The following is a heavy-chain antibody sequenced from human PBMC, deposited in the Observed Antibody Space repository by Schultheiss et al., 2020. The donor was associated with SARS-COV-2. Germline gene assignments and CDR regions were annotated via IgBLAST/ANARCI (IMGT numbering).Heavy chain of an antibody. CDR1: GGTFSSYA. D-gene: IGHD1-1*01. Sequence: SVKVSCKASGGTFSSYAISWVRQAPGQGLEWMGGIIPIFGTANYAQKFQGRVTMTRDTSISTAYMELSRLRSDDTAVYYCARGDHNGFYGMDVWGQGTTVTVSS. J-gene: IGHJ6*02. V-gene: IGHV1-69*05. CDR2: IIPIFGTA. CDR3: ARGDHNGFYGMDV.